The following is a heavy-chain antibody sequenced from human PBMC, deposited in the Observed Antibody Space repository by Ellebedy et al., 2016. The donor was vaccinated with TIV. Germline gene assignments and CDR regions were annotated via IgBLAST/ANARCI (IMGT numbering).Heavy chain of an antibody. CDR2: IYHSGSA. D-gene: IGHD3-16*01. CDR1: GGPISTTNW. Sequence: MPSETLSLTCGVSGGPISTTNWWCWVRQAPGKGLEWIGEIYHSGSANYNPSIKSRATLSIDKSKNQFSLKLTSVTAADTAVYFCARGDPSTPIDPWGQGILVTVSS. J-gene: IGHJ5*02. CDR3: ARGDPSTPIDP. V-gene: IGHV4/OR15-8*01.